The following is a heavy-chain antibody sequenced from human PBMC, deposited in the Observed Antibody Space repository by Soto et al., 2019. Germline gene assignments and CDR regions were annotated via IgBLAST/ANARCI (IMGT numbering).Heavy chain of an antibody. V-gene: IGHV3-7*01. Sequence: EVQLVESGGGLVQPGGSLRLSCAASGFTFSSYWMSWVRQAPGKGLEWVANIKQDGSEKYYVDSVKGRFTISRDNAKNSLYLQMNSLRAEDTAVYYCARGDYSSTSCYAFDIWGRGTMVTVSS. D-gene: IGHD2-2*01. CDR1: GFTFSSYW. J-gene: IGHJ3*02. CDR2: IKQDGSEK. CDR3: ARGDYSSTSCYAFDI.